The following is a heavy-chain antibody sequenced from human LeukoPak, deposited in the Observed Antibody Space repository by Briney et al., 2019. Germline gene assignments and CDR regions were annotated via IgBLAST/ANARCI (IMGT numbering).Heavy chain of an antibody. CDR3: ATDMVGYCSGDRCYSEAY. CDR2: FDPEEGET. V-gene: IGHV1-24*01. J-gene: IGHJ4*02. Sequence: DSVKVSCKVSGYTLSELSMHWVRQAPGKGLEWMGGFDPEEGETIYAQKFQGRVTMTEETATDTAYMELSSLRSEDTAVYYCATDMVGYCSGDRCYSEAYWGQGTLVTVSS. CDR1: GYTLSELS. D-gene: IGHD2-15*01.